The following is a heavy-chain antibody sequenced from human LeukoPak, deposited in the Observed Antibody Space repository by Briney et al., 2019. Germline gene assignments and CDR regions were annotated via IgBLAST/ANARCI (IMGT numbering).Heavy chain of an antibody. D-gene: IGHD6-13*01. V-gene: IGHV1-8*01. CDR3: ARGSSWHNWFDP. CDR1: GYTFTSYD. Sequence: SVKVSCKASGYTFTSYDINWVRQATGQGLEWMGWMNPNSGNTGYAQKFQGRVTMTRNTSISTAYMELSSLRSEDTAVYYCARGSSWHNWFDPWGQGTLVTVSS. CDR2: MNPNSGNT. J-gene: IGHJ5*02.